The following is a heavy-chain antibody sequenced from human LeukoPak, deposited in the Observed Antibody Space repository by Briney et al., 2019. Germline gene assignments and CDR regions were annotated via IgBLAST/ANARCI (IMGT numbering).Heavy chain of an antibody. CDR2: INAGNGNT. D-gene: IGHD1-26*01. J-gene: IGHJ4*02. V-gene: IGHV1-3*03. CDR3: ARVTVGIVGATPLGY. CDR1: GYTFTSYA. Sequence: ASVKVSCKASGYTFTSYAMHWVRQAPGQRLEWMGWINAGNGNTKYSQEFQGRVTITRDTSASTAYMELSSLRSEDMAVYYCARVTVGIVGATPLGYWGQGTLVTVSS.